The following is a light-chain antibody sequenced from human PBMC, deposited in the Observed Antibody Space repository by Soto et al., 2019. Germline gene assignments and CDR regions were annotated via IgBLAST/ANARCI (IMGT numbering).Light chain of an antibody. CDR2: QVY. J-gene: IGKJ5*01. V-gene: IGKV2-30*02. CDR1: RSLVHSDGNIY. Sequence: DVVLTQSPLSLSVTLGQPASISCGSSRSLVHSDGNIYLIWFQQRPGQSQRRLIYQVYNRDSGVQDRFSGSGSGTDFALKISRVEAEDVGVYYCMQGTHWPITFGQGTRLEIK. CDR3: MQGTHWPIT.